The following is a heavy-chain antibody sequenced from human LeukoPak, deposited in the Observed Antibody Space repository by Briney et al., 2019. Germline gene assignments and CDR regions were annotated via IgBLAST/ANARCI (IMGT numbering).Heavy chain of an antibody. CDR3: ARGAAGTVPFDY. CDR2: IYYSGST. CDR1: GGAMSSYY. V-gene: IGHV4-59*12. J-gene: IGHJ4*02. D-gene: IGHD6-13*01. Sequence: SETLSLTCTVSGGAMSSYYWSWIRQPPGKGLEYLGYIYYSGSTNYNPSLRSRVTMSVDTTKNQFSLRLTSMTAADTAVYYCARGAAGTVPFDYWGQGTLVTVSS.